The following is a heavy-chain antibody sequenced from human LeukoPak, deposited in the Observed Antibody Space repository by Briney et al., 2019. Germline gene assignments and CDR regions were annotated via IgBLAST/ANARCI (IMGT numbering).Heavy chain of an antibody. J-gene: IGHJ4*02. CDR3: AKDGQWFGEYYFDY. Sequence: GGSPRLSCAASGFTFDDYAMHWVRQAPGKGLEWVSLISWDGGSTYYADSVKGRFTISRDNSKNSLYLQMNSLRAEDTALYYCAKDGQWFGEYYFDYWGQGTLVTVSS. D-gene: IGHD3-10*01. V-gene: IGHV3-43D*03. CDR2: ISWDGGST. CDR1: GFTFDDYA.